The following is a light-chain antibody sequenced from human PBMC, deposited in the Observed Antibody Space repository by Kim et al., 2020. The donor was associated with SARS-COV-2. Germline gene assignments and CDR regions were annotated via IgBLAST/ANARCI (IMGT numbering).Light chain of an antibody. Sequence: DIVMTQSPLSLPVTPGEPASISCRSSQSLLHSDGHNYLDWYVQKPGQSPQLLIYLGSSRATGVPDRFSGSGSGTDFTLKISRVEAEDVGIYFCMQALETLQPTFGGGTKMDIK. CDR2: LGS. CDR3: MQALETLQPT. J-gene: IGKJ4*01. CDR1: QSLLHSDGHNY. V-gene: IGKV2-28*01.